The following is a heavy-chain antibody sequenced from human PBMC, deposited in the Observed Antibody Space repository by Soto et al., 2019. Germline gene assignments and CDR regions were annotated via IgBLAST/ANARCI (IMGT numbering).Heavy chain of an antibody. Sequence: LRLSCAASGFTFSSYAMSWVRQAPGKGLEWVSAISGSGGSTYYADSVKGRFTISRDNSKNTLYLQMNSLRAEDTAVYYCAKDEREYSRSSRFDPWGQGTLVTVSS. V-gene: IGHV3-23*01. CDR2: ISGSGGST. CDR3: AKDEREYSRSSRFDP. J-gene: IGHJ5*02. CDR1: GFTFSSYA. D-gene: IGHD6-6*01.